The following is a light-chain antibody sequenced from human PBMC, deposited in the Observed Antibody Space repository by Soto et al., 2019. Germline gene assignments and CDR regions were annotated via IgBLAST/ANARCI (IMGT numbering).Light chain of an antibody. CDR1: SSDVGGYNY. J-gene: IGLJ2*01. V-gene: IGLV2-8*01. CDR2: EVT. CDR3: SSYAGSNNF. Sequence: QSVLTQPPSASGSPGQSVTISCTGTSSDVGGYNYVSWYQQHPGKAPKLIIYEVTKQPSGVPDRFSGSKSGNTASLTVSGLQADDEADYYCSSYAGSNNFFGGGTKLTVL.